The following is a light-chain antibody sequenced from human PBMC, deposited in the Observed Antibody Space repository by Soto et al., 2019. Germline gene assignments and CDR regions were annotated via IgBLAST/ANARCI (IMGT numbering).Light chain of an antibody. J-gene: IGKJ4*01. CDR2: DAS. CDR1: QSVSSY. Sequence: EIVLTQSPATLSLSPGARATLSCRASQSVSSYLAWYQQKPGQAPRLLIYDASNRATGIPARFSGSGSGTDFTLTISSLEPEDFAVYYCQHPNTFGRGTKVEIK. CDR3: QHPNT. V-gene: IGKV3-11*01.